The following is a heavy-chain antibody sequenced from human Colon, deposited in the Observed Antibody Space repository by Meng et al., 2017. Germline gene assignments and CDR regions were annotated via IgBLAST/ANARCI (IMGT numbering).Heavy chain of an antibody. Sequence: CAASGLTSSSSWINWVRQAPGKGVVWGSRINSDGSSTSYADPVQGRFTISRDNAKNTLYLQMNSLRAEDTAVYYCARDGGHRADSWGQGTLVTVSS. CDR2: INSDGSST. J-gene: IGHJ4*02. CDR3: ARDGGHRADS. D-gene: IGHD2-15*01. CDR1: GLTSSSSW. V-gene: IGHV3-74*01.